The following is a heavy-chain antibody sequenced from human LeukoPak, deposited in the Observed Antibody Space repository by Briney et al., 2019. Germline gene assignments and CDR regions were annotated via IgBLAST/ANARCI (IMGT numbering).Heavy chain of an antibody. D-gene: IGHD2-15*01. J-gene: IGHJ4*02. CDR3: AKNKGWELPAELDS. V-gene: IGHV3-23*01. CDR2: ISGRGDST. Sequence: GGSLRLSCAASGFTFSSYAMSWVRQAPGKGLEWVSAISGRGDSTYYADSVKGRFTISRDNSKNTLYLQMNSLRAEDTAVYYCAKNKGWELPAELDSWGQGALVIVSS. CDR1: GFTFSSYA.